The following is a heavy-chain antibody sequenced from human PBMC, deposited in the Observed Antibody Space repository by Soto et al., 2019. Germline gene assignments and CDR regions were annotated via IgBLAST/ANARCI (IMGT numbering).Heavy chain of an antibody. V-gene: IGHV3-30*19. J-gene: IGHJ1*01. CDR1: GFTFRSYV. Sequence: QVQLVESGGGVVQPGTSLRVSCVGSGFTFRSYVIHWVRQAPGKGLEWVALTSYDGSDKYYGDSVRGRFTISRDNSRNTVNLKMDSPRLEDTSLYYCARRGTTGGLDVWGQGTLVSVSS. D-gene: IGHD3-16*01. CDR2: TSYDGSDK. CDR3: ARRGTTGGLDV.